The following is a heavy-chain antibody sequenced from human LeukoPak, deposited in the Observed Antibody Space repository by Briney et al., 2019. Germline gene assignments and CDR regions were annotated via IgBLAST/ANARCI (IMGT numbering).Heavy chain of an antibody. J-gene: IGHJ4*02. V-gene: IGHV1-18*01. CDR2: ISAYNGNT. CDR3: AIISPYYYDSSGYYEDY. Sequence: GASVKVSCKASGYTFTSYGISWVRQAPGQGLEWMGWISAYNGNTNYAQKLQGRVTMTTDTSTSTAYMELRSLRSDDTAVYYCAIISPYYYDSSGYYEDYWGQGTLVTVSS. D-gene: IGHD3-22*01. CDR1: GYTFTSYG.